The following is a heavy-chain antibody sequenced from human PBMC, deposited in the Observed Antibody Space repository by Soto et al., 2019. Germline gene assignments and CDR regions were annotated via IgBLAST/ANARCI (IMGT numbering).Heavy chain of an antibody. D-gene: IGHD6-19*01. CDR1: GFTFSSYS. Sequence: GGSLRLSCAASGFTFSSYSMNWVRQAPGKGLEWVSSISSSSSYIYYADSVKGRFTISRDNAKNSLYLQMNSLRAEDTAVYYCARNSSGWYYYYYGMDVWGQGTTVTVSS. V-gene: IGHV3-21*01. CDR3: ARNSSGWYYYYYGMDV. CDR2: ISSSSSYI. J-gene: IGHJ6*02.